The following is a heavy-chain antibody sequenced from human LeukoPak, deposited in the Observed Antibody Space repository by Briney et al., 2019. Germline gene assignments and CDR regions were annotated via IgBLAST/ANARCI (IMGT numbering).Heavy chain of an antibody. V-gene: IGHV4-59*02. J-gene: IGHJ4*02. CDR1: GGSVSSFY. Sequence: SDTLSLTCTVSGGSVSSFYWSWIRQHPGKGLEWIGNIYNGGNTNYNPSLKSRVTISADTSKNQFSLRLRSVTAADTAVYYCARDSWLGSNRAFDYWGQGTLVTVSS. CDR3: ARDSWLGSNRAFDY. CDR2: IYNGGNT. D-gene: IGHD4-11*01.